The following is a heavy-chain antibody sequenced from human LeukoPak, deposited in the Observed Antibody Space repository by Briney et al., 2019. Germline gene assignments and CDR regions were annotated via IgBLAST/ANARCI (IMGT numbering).Heavy chain of an antibody. CDR2: INSDGSST. CDR1: GFTFSSYW. Sequence: GGSLRLSCAASGFTFSSYWMHWIRQAPGKGLVWVSRINSDGSSTSYADSVKGRFTISRDNAKNTLYLQMNSLRAEDTAVYYCAREHSSSWAFDYWGQGTLVTVSS. CDR3: AREHSSSWAFDY. J-gene: IGHJ4*02. V-gene: IGHV3-74*01. D-gene: IGHD6-13*01.